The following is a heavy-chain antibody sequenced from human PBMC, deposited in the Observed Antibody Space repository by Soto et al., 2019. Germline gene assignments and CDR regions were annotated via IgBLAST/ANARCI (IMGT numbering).Heavy chain of an antibody. D-gene: IGHD3-10*01. CDR3: ARANTMVRGVTRGRFDP. Sequence: QVQLQQWGAGLLKPSETLSLTCAVYGGSFSGYYWSWIRQPPGKGLEWIGEINHSGSTNYNPSLNSRVTISVDTSKNQFSLKLSSVAAADTAVYYCARANTMVRGVTRGRFDPLGQGTLVTVSS. CDR2: INHSGST. V-gene: IGHV4-34*01. CDR1: GGSFSGYY. J-gene: IGHJ5*02.